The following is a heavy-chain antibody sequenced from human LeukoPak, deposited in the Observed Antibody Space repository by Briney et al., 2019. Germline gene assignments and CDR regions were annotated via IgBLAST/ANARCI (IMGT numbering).Heavy chain of an antibody. CDR2: INHSGST. Sequence: SETLSLTCAVYGGSFSGYYWSWIRQPPGKGLEWIGEINHSGSTNYNPFLKSRVTISVESSKNQFSLKLSSVTAADTAVYYCARTPTVAGFDYWGQGTLVTVSS. V-gene: IGHV4-34*01. CDR1: GGSFSGYY. D-gene: IGHD6-19*01. CDR3: ARTPTVAGFDY. J-gene: IGHJ4*02.